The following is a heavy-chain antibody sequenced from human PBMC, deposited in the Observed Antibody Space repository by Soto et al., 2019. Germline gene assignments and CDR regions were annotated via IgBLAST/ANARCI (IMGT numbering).Heavy chain of an antibody. V-gene: IGHV5-10-1*01. D-gene: IGHD3-22*01. J-gene: IGHJ4*02. CDR3: VLGYDSSGYTFDY. CDR1: GYSFTSYW. Sequence: GESLKISCKGSGYSFTSYWISWVRQMPGKGLEWMGRIDPSDSYTNYSPSFQGQVTISADKSISTAYLQWSSLKASDTAMYYCVLGYDSSGYTFDYWGQGTLVNVSS. CDR2: IDPSDSYT.